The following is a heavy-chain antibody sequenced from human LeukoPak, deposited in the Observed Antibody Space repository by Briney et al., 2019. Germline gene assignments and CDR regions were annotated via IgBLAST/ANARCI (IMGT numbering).Heavy chain of an antibody. Sequence: GGSLRLSCAASGFTFSSYAMSWVRQAPGKGLEWVSAVSGSGGSTYYADSVKGRFTISRDNSKNTLYLQMNSLRAEDTAVYYCAKEKGYGSSSPPFDYWGQGTLVTVSS. CDR2: VSGSGGST. CDR3: AKEKGYGSSSPPFDY. J-gene: IGHJ4*02. CDR1: GFTFSSYA. D-gene: IGHD6-6*01. V-gene: IGHV3-23*01.